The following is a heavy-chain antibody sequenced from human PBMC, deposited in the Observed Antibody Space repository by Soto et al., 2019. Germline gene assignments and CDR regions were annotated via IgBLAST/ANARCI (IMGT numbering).Heavy chain of an antibody. CDR2: ISSTTNYI. CDR3: ARESEDLTSNFDY. V-gene: IGHV3-21*01. CDR1: GFTFTRYS. J-gene: IGHJ4*02. Sequence: PGGSLRLSCAASGFTFTRYSMNWVRQAPGKGLEWVSSISSTTNYIYYADSMKGRFTVSRDNAKNSVYLEMNSLGAEDTALYYCARESEDLTSNFDYWGQGTLVTVS.